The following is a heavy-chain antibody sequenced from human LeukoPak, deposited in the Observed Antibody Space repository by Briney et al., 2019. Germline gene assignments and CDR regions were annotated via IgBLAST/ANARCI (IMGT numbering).Heavy chain of an antibody. D-gene: IGHD2/OR15-2a*01. V-gene: IGHV1-2*02. J-gene: IGHJ5*02. CDR2: INPNSGGT. CDR1: GYTFTSYY. Sequence: GASVKVSCKASGYTFTSYYMHWVRQAPGQGLEWMGWINPNSGGTNYAQKFQGRVTMTRDTSISTAYMELSRLRSDDTAVYYCARDLNGARIFDRYNWFDPWGQGTLVTVSS. CDR3: ARDLNGARIFDRYNWFDP.